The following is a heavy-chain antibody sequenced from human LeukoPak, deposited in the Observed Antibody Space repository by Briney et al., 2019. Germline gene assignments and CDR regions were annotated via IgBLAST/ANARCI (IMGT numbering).Heavy chain of an antibody. Sequence: GGSLRLSCAASGFTFSSYEMNWVRQAPEKGLEWVSYISSSGSTISYADSVKGRFTISRDNAKNSLYLQMNSLRAEDTAVYYCARGTRHGWELVVWGQGTLVTVSS. J-gene: IGHJ4*02. CDR3: ARGTRHGWELVV. CDR2: ISSSGSTI. CDR1: GFTFSSYE. D-gene: IGHD1-26*01. V-gene: IGHV3-48*03.